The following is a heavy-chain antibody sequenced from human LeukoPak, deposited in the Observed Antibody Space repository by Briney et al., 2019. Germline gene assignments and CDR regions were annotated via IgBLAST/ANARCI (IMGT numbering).Heavy chain of an antibody. Sequence: GGSLRLSCATSGLTFTNAWMSWVRQARGKGLEWVSTISGSGDSTYYADSVRGRFTISRDNSKTTVYLQMNSLRDEDTAVYYCAKSQTRLLTDCGGDCWSSDYWGQGTLVTVSS. CDR3: AKSQTRLLTDCGGDCWSSDY. D-gene: IGHD2-21*02. V-gene: IGHV3-23*01. CDR2: ISGSGDST. CDR1: GLTFTNAW. J-gene: IGHJ4*02.